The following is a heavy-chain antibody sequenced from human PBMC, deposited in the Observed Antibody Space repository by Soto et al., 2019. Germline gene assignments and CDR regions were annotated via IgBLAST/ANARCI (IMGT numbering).Heavy chain of an antibody. Sequence: VQLLESGAEVKKPGSSVKVSCKASGGTFSSYAISWVRQAPGQGLEWMGGIIPIFDTANYAQKFQGRVTITADESTSTAYMELSSLRSEDTALYYCARARYYDFWSGYSPHYYYYYGMDVWGKGTTVTVSS. CDR3: ARARYYDFWSGYSPHYYYYYGMDV. V-gene: IGHV1-69*01. CDR1: GGTFSSYA. D-gene: IGHD3-3*01. CDR2: IIPIFDTA. J-gene: IGHJ6*04.